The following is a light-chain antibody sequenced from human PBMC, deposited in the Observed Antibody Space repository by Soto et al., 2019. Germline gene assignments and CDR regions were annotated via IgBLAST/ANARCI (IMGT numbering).Light chain of an antibody. CDR3: MQALQTHLYT. J-gene: IGKJ2*01. V-gene: IGKV2-28*01. CDR2: LGS. CDR1: QSLLHSNGYNY. Sequence: DIVMTQSPLSLPVTPGEPASISCRSNQSLLHSNGYNYLDWYLQKPGQSPQLLISLGSNRASGVPDMSSGSGSATDYTLKISRVEAEDVGVYYCMQALQTHLYTFGQGTKLEIK.